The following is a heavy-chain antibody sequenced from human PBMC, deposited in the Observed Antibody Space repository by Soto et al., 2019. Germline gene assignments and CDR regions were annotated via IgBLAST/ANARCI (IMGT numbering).Heavy chain of an antibody. Sequence: GGSLRLSCAASGCTFSSYSMNWVRQAPGKGLEWVSSISSSSSYIYYADSVKGRFTISRDNAKNSLYLQMNSLRAEDTAVYYCARDPSIVVVTTLLLSGMDVWGQGTTVTVSS. CDR2: ISSSSSYI. V-gene: IGHV3-21*01. D-gene: IGHD3-22*01. J-gene: IGHJ6*02. CDR3: ARDPSIVVVTTLLLSGMDV. CDR1: GCTFSSYS.